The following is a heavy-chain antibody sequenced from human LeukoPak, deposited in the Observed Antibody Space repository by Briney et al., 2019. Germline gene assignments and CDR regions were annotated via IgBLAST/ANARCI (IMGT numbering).Heavy chain of an antibody. V-gene: IGHV3-30*03. D-gene: IGHD2-2*01. J-gene: IGHJ4*02. CDR1: GFTFSSYG. Sequence: GGSLRLSCAASGFTFSSYGMHWVRQAPGKGLEWVAVISYDGSNKYYADSVKGRFTISRDNSKNTLYLQMNSLRAEDTAVYYFWIGYCSSTSCPHFDYWGQGTLVTVSS. CDR2: ISYDGSNK. CDR3: WIGYCSSTSCPHFDY.